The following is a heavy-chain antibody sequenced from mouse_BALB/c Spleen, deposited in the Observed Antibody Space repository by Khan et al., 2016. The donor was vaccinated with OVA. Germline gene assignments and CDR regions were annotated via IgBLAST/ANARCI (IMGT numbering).Heavy chain of an antibody. D-gene: IGHD2-13*01. J-gene: IGHJ3*01. CDR2: ISDGGVYT. Sequence: EVELVESGGGLVKPGGSPKLSCAASGFTFSDYYMYWVRQTPEKRLEWVATISDGGVYTYYPDSVTGRFTISRVDAKNNLYLRVSSLKSEDTAMDYWARGYYGDPFSYWGQGTLVTVSA. CDR1: GFTFSDYY. V-gene: IGHV5-4*02. CDR3: ARGYYGDPFSY.